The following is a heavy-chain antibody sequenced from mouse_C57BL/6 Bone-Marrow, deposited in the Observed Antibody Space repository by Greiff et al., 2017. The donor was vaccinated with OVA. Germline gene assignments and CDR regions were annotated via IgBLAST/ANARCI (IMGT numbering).Heavy chain of an antibody. CDR3: ARHEGGYDSLYFDV. CDR2: FYPGSGSI. D-gene: IGHD2-4*01. J-gene: IGHJ1*03. V-gene: IGHV1-62-2*01. CDR1: GYTFTEYT. Sequence: QVQLKESGAELVKPGASVKLSCKASGYTFTEYTIHWVKQRPGQGLEWIGWFYPGSGSIKYNEKFKDKATLTADKSSSTVYMELSRLTSEDSAVSFCARHEGGYDSLYFDVWGTGTTVTVSS.